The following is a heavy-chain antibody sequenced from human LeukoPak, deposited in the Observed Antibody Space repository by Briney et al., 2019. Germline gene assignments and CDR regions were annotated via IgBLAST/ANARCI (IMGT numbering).Heavy chain of an antibody. V-gene: IGHV4-39*01. J-gene: IGHJ3*02. Sequence: SETLSLTCTVSGDSISSNSYYWGWIRQPPGKGLEWIGSSYYSGASYYNPSLKSRVIISVDTSKNQFSLKLSSVTAADTAVFYCARHYYDSSGYYLEGFDIWGQGTMVTVSS. D-gene: IGHD3-22*01. CDR3: ARHYYDSSGYYLEGFDI. CDR2: SYYSGAS. CDR1: GDSISSNSYY.